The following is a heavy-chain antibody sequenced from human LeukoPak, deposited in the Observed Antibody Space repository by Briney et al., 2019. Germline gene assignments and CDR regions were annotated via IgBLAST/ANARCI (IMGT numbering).Heavy chain of an antibody. Sequence: PGGSLRLSCAASGLTFSMSSMAWVRQAPGKGLEWVSVINERGGYIQDAAYVRGRFTSARDNSQNTLFLQMNSLRAEDTSVYYCVRERDRGIEVADDFGYWGQGTLVTVSS. V-gene: IGHV3-23*01. CDR1: GLTFSMSS. CDR2: INERGGYI. CDR3: VRERDRGIEVADDFGY. J-gene: IGHJ4*02. D-gene: IGHD6-19*01.